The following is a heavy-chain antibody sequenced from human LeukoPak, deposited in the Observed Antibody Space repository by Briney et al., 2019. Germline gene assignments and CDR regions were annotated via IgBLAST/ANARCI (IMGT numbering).Heavy chain of an antibody. J-gene: IGHJ4*02. V-gene: IGHV3-23*01. D-gene: IGHD5-12*01. CDR1: GFTFSSYA. CDR3: AKHRGSSGADARPAEY. Sequence: GGSLRLSCAASGFTFSSYAMTWVRQAPGKGLEWVSAITGGGDTTYYADSVKGRFTISRDNSKNTVYLEVNSLRAEDTAVYYCAKHRGSSGADARPAEYWGQGTLVTVSS. CDR2: ITGGGDTT.